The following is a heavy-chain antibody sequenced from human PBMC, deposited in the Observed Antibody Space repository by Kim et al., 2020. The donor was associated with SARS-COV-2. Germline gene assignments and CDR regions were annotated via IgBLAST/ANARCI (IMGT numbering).Heavy chain of an antibody. J-gene: IGHJ4*02. Sequence: GGSLRLSCAASGFTFSSYGMHWVRQAPGKGLEWVAVIWYDGSNKYYADSVKGRFTISRDNSKNTLYLQMNSLRAEDTAVYYCAREGGTMVRGVTYYFDYWGQGTLVTVSS. CDR1: GFTFSSYG. CDR2: IWYDGSNK. D-gene: IGHD3-10*01. V-gene: IGHV3-33*01. CDR3: AREGGTMVRGVTYYFDY.